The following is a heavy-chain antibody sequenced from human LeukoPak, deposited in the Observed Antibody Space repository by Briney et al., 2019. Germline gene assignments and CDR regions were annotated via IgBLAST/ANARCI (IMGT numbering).Heavy chain of an antibody. J-gene: IGHJ4*02. Sequence: GGSLRLSCAASGFTVSSNYMSWVRQAPGKGLEWVSVIYSGGSTYYADSVKGRFTISRDNSKNPLYLQMNSLRAEDTAVYYCARGARYFDWLPLNWGQGTLVTVSS. CDR2: IYSGGST. CDR3: ARGARYFDWLPLN. V-gene: IGHV3-53*01. CDR1: GFTVSSNY. D-gene: IGHD3-9*01.